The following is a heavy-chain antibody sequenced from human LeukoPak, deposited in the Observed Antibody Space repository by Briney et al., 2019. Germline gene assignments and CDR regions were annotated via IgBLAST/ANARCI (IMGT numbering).Heavy chain of an antibody. D-gene: IGHD6-13*01. J-gene: IGHJ5*02. CDR2: IYSGDSDT. V-gene: IGHV5-51*01. Sequence: LGESLKISCKGSGYSFTSYWIGWVRQMPGKGLEWMGIIYSGDSDTRYSPSFQGQVTISADKSISTAYLQWSSLKASDTAMYYCARHPGAYSSSWYWFDPWGQGTLVTVSS. CDR3: ARHPGAYSSSWYWFDP. CDR1: GYSFTSYW.